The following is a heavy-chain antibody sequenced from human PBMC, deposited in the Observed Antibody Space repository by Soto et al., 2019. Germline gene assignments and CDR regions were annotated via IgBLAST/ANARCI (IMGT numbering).Heavy chain of an antibody. V-gene: IGHV3-30-3*01. CDR2: ISYDGSNK. CDR3: AREAGGGYSYGYDAFDI. Sequence: QVQLVESGGGVVQPGRSLRLSCAASGFTFSSYAMHWVRQAPGKGLEWVAVISYDGSNKYYADSVKGRFTISRDNSKNTLYLQMNSLRAEDTAVYYCAREAGGGYSYGYDAFDIWGQGTMVTVSS. J-gene: IGHJ3*02. CDR1: GFTFSSYA. D-gene: IGHD5-18*01.